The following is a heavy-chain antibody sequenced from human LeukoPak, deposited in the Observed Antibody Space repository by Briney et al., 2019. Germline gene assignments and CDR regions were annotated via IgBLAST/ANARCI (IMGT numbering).Heavy chain of an antibody. CDR1: GGSISNYY. D-gene: IGHD3-22*01. CDR3: AVDYDSTGYYFSMDV. CDR2: IHYSGSP. V-gene: IGHV4-59*01. Sequence: SETLSLTCTVSGGSISNYYWSWIRQFPGKGLEWIGYIHYSGSPNYNPSLKGRVTISVDTSKNHFSLKLTSVTAADTAVYYCAVDYDSTGYYFSMDVWGKGTTVTVSS. J-gene: IGHJ6*03.